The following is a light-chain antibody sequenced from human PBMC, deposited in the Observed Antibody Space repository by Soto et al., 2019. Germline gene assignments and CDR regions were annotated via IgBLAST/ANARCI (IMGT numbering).Light chain of an antibody. Sequence: QSVLTQPASVSGSPGQSITISCTGTSSDVGGYNYVSWYQQHPGKAPKVMIYDVNYRPSGVSNRFSGTKSDNTASLTISGLQAEDEADYYCSSYRTSSIVAFGGGTKLTVL. CDR2: DVN. V-gene: IGLV2-14*01. J-gene: IGLJ2*01. CDR3: SSYRTSSIVA. CDR1: SSDVGGYNY.